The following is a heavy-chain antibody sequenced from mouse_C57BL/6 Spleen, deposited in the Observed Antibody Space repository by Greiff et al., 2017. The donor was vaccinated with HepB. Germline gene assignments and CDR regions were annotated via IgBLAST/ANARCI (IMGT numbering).Heavy chain of an antibody. Sequence: EVQLQQSGAELVRPGASVKLSCTASGFNIKDDYMHWVKQRPEQGLEWIGWIDPENGDTEYASKFQGKATITADTSSNTAYLQLSSLTSEDTAVYYCTFDYYGSSYGYFDVWGTGTTVTVSS. V-gene: IGHV14-4*01. J-gene: IGHJ1*03. CDR2: IDPENGDT. D-gene: IGHD1-1*01. CDR3: TFDYYGSSYGYFDV. CDR1: GFNIKDDY.